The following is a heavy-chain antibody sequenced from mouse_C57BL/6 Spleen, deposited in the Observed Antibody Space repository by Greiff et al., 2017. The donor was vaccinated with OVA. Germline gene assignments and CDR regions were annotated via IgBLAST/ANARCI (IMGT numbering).Heavy chain of an antibody. CDR3: ALSTVVDPWFAY. D-gene: IGHD1-1*01. CDR1: GYTFTSYW. CDR2: IDPSDSYT. J-gene: IGHJ3*01. V-gene: IGHV1-59*01. Sequence: VQLQQPGAELVRPGTSVKLSCKASGYTFTSYWMHWVKQRPGQGLEWIGVIDPSDSYTNYNQKFKGKATLTVDTSSSTAYMQLSSLTSEDSAVYYCALSTVVDPWFAYWGQGTLVTVSA.